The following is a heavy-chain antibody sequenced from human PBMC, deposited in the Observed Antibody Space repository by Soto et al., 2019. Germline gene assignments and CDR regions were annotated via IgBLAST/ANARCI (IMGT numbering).Heavy chain of an antibody. J-gene: IGHJ5*02. D-gene: IGHD3-3*01. CDR3: ATSYDSGFDP. CDR2: ISPKNGNT. CDR1: GYSFSTYD. V-gene: IGHV1-18*04. Sequence: LLLQSGAELTKPGASVKISCKASGYSFSTYDISWLRQAPGQGPEWMGRISPKNGNTNYAQNFQDRVTMTADTSSSTAYMELRGLRSDDTAKYYCATSYDSGFDPWGQGTLVTVSS.